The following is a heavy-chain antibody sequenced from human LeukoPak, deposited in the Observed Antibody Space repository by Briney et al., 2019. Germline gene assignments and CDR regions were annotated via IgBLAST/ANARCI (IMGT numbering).Heavy chain of an antibody. CDR1: GGCFSGYY. CDR3: KYSYGYVDY. Sequence: SETLSLTCAVYGGCFSGYYWSWIRQPPGKGLEWIGEINHSGSTNYNPSLKSRVTISVDTSKNQFSLKLSSVTAADTAVYYCKYSYGYVDYWGQGTLVTVSS. J-gene: IGHJ4*02. D-gene: IGHD5-18*01. V-gene: IGHV4-34*01. CDR2: INHSGST.